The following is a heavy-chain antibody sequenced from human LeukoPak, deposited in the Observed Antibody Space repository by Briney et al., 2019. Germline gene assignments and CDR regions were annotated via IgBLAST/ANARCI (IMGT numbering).Heavy chain of an antibody. V-gene: IGHV3-33*01. CDR2: TWYDRSNS. D-gene: IGHD1-26*01. CDR3: ARDHQWELHY. Sequence: PGGPLRLSCAASGFTFRNYGMHWVRQAPGKGLEWVAGTWYDRSNSKYVDSVKGRFTISRDNSRNTLYLQMNSLRAEDTAVYYCARDHQWELHYWGQGTLVTVSS. J-gene: IGHJ4*02. CDR1: GFTFRNYG.